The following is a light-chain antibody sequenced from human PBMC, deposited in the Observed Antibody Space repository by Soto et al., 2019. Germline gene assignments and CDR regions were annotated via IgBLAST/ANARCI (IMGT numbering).Light chain of an antibody. CDR2: DTT. V-gene: IGKV1-17*01. CDR3: LQHKSYPWT. CDR1: LNIREE. J-gene: IGKJ1*01. Sequence: IQVTQSPSSLSASVGDRVTITCRASLNIREELDWYQQKPGKAPKRLIYDTTTLQSWDPSRFSGDGSGTEFTLTISGLQYEDCATNGCLQHKSYPWTFGQGTKVE.